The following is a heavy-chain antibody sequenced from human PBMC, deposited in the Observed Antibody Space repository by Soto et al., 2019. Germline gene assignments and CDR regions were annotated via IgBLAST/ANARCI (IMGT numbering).Heavy chain of an antibody. V-gene: IGHV1-3*01. J-gene: IGHJ4*02. D-gene: IGHD5-18*01. CDR1: GYTFTSYD. CDR3: AHRPYGYKYYFNY. CDR2: INAGNGNT. Sequence: ASVKVSCKASGYTFTSYDMHWVRQAPGQRLEWMGWINAGNGNTKYSQKFQGRLTITKDTSKNQVVLTMTNMDPVDTATYYCAHRPYGYKYYFNYWGQGTLVTVSS.